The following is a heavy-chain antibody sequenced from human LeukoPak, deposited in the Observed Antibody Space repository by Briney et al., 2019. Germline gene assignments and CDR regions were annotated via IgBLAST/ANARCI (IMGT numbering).Heavy chain of an antibody. Sequence: SVKVSCKASGGTSSSYAISWVRQAPGQGLEWMGGIIPIFGTANYAQKFQGRVTITADESTSTAYMELSSLRSEDTAVYYCARLSKNWTTVTNPYYFDYWGQGTLVTVSS. J-gene: IGHJ4*02. CDR1: GGTSSSYA. D-gene: IGHD4-11*01. V-gene: IGHV1-69*13. CDR3: ARLSKNWTTVTNPYYFDY. CDR2: IIPIFGTA.